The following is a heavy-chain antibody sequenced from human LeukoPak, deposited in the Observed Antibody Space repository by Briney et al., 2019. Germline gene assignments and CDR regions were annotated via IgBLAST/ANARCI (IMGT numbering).Heavy chain of an antibody. V-gene: IGHV4-31*03. CDR3: ARGYCSGGSCYPYGMDV. D-gene: IGHD2-15*01. J-gene: IGHJ6*04. CDR1: GGSISSGGYY. CDR2: IYYSGSN. Sequence: SETLSLTCTVSGGSISSGGYYWSWIRQHPGKGLEWIGYIYYSGSNYYNPSLKSRVTISVDTSKNQFSLKLSSVTAADTAVYYCARGYCSGGSCYPYGMDVWGKGTTVTVSS.